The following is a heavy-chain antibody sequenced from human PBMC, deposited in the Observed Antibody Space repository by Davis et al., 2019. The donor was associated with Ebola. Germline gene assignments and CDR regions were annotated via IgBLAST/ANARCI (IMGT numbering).Heavy chain of an antibody. D-gene: IGHD3-10*01. Sequence: PRGSLRLSCAASGFTVSGAWMNWVRQSPGKGLEWVANIKSDGSHIYYVDSVKGRFTISRDNAKNSLYLQMNSLRPEDTAVYYCARDRGILRLVGDYYFDNWGQGTLVTVSS. J-gene: IGHJ4*02. CDR1: GFTVSGAW. CDR2: IKSDGSHI. CDR3: ARDRGILRLVGDYYFDN. V-gene: IGHV3-7*01.